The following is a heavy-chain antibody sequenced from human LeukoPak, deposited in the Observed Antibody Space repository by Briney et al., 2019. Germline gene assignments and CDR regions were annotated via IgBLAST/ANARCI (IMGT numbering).Heavy chain of an antibody. CDR3: ARLYKDAFDI. J-gene: IGHJ3*02. CDR2: INPNSGDT. V-gene: IGHV1-2*02. Sequence: GASVKVSCKASGYTFIGYYTHWVRQAPGQGLEWMGWINPNSGDTNYAQKFQGRVTMTRDMSTSTVYMELSSLRSEDTAVYYCARLYKDAFDIWGQGTMVTVSS. D-gene: IGHD5-24*01. CDR1: GYTFIGYY.